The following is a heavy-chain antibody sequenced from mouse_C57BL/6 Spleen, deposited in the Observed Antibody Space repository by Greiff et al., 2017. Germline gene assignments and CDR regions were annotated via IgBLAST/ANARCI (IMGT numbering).Heavy chain of an antibody. J-gene: IGHJ2*01. D-gene: IGHD1-1*01. CDR3: ARLGITTVVATPDD. CDR1: GYTFTSYW. CDR2: IDPSDSYT. Sequence: QVQLKQPGAELVMPGASVKLSCKASGYTFTSYWMHWVKQRPGQGLEWIGAIDPSDSYTNYPQKFKGKFTLSVDKSSSTAYRQRSRLTSEDSAVYYCARLGITTVVATPDDWGQGTTLTVSS. V-gene: IGHV1-69*01.